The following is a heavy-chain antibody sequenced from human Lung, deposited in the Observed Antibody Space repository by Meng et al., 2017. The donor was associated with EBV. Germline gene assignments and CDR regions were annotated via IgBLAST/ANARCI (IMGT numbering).Heavy chain of an antibody. V-gene: IGHV4-4*02. CDR2: IYHRGNT. J-gene: IGHJ4*02. CDR3: ARERVKASVLRGPYD. Sequence: QGELQESGRGLVKPSQTLSLTCTVSGGSISSTSWWSWVRQPPGKGLEWIGQIYHRGNTNYKPSLKSRVTISLDKSKNQFTLNLTSVTAADTAVYYCARERVKASVLRGPYDWGQGTLVTVSS. CDR1: GGSISSTSW. D-gene: IGHD3-10*01.